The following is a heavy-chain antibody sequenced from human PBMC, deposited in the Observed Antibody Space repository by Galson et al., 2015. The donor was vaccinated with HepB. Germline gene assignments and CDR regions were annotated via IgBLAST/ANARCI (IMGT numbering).Heavy chain of an antibody. CDR1: GYSFTSYW. CDR2: IYPGDSDT. D-gene: IGHD4-23*01. CDR3: ARPTAYDYGGNSYFDY. Sequence: QSGAEVKKPGESLKISCKGSGYSFTSYWIGWVRQMPGKGLEWMGIIYPGDSDTRYSPSFQGQVTISADKSISTAYLQWSSLKASDTAMYYCARPTAYDYGGNSYFDYWGQGTLVTVSS. V-gene: IGHV5-51*01. J-gene: IGHJ4*02.